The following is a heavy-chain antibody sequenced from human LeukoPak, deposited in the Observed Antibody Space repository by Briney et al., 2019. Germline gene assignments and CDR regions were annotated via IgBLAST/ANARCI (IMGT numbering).Heavy chain of an antibody. Sequence: SRTLSLTCTVSGGSISSGDYYWSWIRQPPGKGLEWIAYMYYSGSTYYNPSLKSRVTMSADTSKNQLSLKLSSVTAADTAVYYCARPYYYDSRIDPWGQGILVTVSS. CDR1: GGSISSGDYY. D-gene: IGHD3-22*01. J-gene: IGHJ5*02. V-gene: IGHV4-30-4*01. CDR2: MYYSGST. CDR3: ARPYYYDSRIDP.